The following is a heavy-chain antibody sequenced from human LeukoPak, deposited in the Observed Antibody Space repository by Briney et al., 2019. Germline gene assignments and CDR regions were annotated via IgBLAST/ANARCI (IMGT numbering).Heavy chain of an antibody. D-gene: IGHD6-19*01. J-gene: IGHJ4*02. V-gene: IGHV1-2*02. CDR3: ARQHGYSSGWSLAY. CDR1: GYTFTDHY. CDR2: INPNSGGT. Sequence: GASVKVSCKTSGYTFTDHYMHWVRQAPGQGLEWMGWINPNSGGTKYAQKFQGRVTMTWDTSISTAYMDLSRLRSDDTAVYYCARQHGYSSGWSLAYWGQGTLVTVSS.